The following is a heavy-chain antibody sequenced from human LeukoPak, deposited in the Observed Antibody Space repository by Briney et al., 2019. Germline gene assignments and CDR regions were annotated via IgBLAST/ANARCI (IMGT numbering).Heavy chain of an antibody. CDR1: GFTFSSYA. V-gene: IGHV3-30-3*01. D-gene: IGHD4-17*01. CDR3: ARDGPITVTNDAFDI. J-gene: IGHJ3*02. CDR2: ISYDGSNK. Sequence: GGSLRLSCAASGFTFSSYAMHWVRQAPGKGLEWVAVISYDGSNKYYADSVKGRFTISRGNSKNTLYLQMNSLRAEDTAVYYCARDGPITVTNDAFDIWGQGTMVTVSS.